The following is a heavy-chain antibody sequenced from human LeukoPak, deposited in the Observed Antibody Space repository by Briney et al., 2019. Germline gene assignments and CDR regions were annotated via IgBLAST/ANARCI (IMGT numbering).Heavy chain of an antibody. J-gene: IGHJ5*02. CDR1: KYSFTSYW. Sequence: GESLKISCKGSKYSFTSYWIAWLRQMPGKGLEWMGIIYPGDSDTRYSPSFQGQVTISADKSISTAYLQWSSLKASDSAMYYCARLPYCGSDCYPNWFDPWGQGTLVTVSS. V-gene: IGHV5-51*01. D-gene: IGHD2-21*02. CDR3: ARLPYCGSDCYPNWFDP. CDR2: IYPGDSDT.